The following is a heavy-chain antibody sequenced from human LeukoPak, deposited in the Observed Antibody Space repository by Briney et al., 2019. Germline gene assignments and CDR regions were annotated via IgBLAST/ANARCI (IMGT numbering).Heavy chain of an antibody. J-gene: IGHJ4*02. Sequence: PSGTLSLTCAVYGGSFSGYYWSWIRQPPGKGLEWIGEINHSGSTNYNPSLKSRVTISVDTSKNQFSLKLSSVTAADTAVYYCARGYSSSGYYYFDYWGQGTLVTVSS. D-gene: IGHD3-22*01. CDR3: ARGYSSSGYYYFDY. CDR2: INHSGST. V-gene: IGHV4-34*01. CDR1: GGSFSGYY.